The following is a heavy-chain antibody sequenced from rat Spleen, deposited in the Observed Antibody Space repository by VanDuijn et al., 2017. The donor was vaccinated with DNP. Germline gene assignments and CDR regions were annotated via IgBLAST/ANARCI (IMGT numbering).Heavy chain of an antibody. CDR2: IKKDSSTI. D-gene: IGHD1-12*02. V-gene: IGHV4-2*01. CDR1: GFNFNDYW. J-gene: IGHJ2*01. CDR3: AREGYYDGTYYPYYFDY. Sequence: EVHLVESGGGLVQPGRSLKLSCAASGFNFNDYWMGWVRQAPGKGLEWIGEIKKDSSTINYTPTLKDKFTISRDNAQNTLYLQMSKLGSEDTAIYYCAREGYYDGTYYPYYFDYWGQGVMVTVSS.